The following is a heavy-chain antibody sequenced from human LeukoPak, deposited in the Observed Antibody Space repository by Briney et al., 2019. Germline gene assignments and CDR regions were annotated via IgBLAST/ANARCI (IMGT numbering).Heavy chain of an antibody. CDR3: ARDRYYDFWSGYSGHCYYMDV. D-gene: IGHD3-3*01. J-gene: IGHJ6*03. CDR2: IYYSGST. V-gene: IGHV4-59*01. Sequence: SETLSLTCTVSGGSISSYYWSWIRQPPGKGLEWIGYIYYSGSTNYNPSLKSRVTISVDTSKNQFSLKLSSVTAADTAVYYCARDRYYDFWSGYSGHCYYMDVWGKGTTVTVSS. CDR1: GGSISSYY.